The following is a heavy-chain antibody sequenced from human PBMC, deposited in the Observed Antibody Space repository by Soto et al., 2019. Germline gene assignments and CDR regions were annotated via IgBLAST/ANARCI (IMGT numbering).Heavy chain of an antibody. CDR3: ARDTDRPQLGGNYYYILDV. Sequence: QVQLEQSGAEVKKPGSSVRVSCKASGGTFSTSAISWVRQAPGQGLEWMGGIIPIFRRPDYAQKFQGRVTVTADESTSTAYMELSGLRSDDTAVYYCARDTDRPQLGGNYYYILDVWGQGTTITVSS. J-gene: IGHJ6*02. V-gene: IGHV1-69*12. D-gene: IGHD3-3*02. CDR1: GGTFSTSA. CDR2: IIPIFRRP.